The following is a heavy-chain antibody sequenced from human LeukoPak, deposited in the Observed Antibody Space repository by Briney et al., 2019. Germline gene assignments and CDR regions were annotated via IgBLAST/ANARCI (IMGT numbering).Heavy chain of an antibody. J-gene: IGHJ6*04. Sequence: GGSLRLSCAASGFTFSSYEMNWVRQAPGKGLEWVSYISSSGSTIYCADSVKGRFTISRDNAKNSLYLQMNSLRAEDTAVYYCAEVGITMIGGVWGKGTTVTISS. CDR3: AEVGITMIGGV. V-gene: IGHV3-48*03. D-gene: IGHD3-10*02. CDR1: GFTFSSYE. CDR2: ISSSGSTI.